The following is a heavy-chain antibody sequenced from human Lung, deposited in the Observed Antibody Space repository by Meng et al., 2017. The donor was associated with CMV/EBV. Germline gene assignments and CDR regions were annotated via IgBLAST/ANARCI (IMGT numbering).Heavy chain of an antibody. D-gene: IGHD3-3*01. V-gene: IGHV3-21*01. CDR2: ISTTSTYI. Sequence: GESLKISCPPSGFTFSAFSMNWVRQAPGKGLEWVSSISTTSTYIYYADSLKGRFTISRDNAKNSLYLHMNSLRVEDTAVYYCAGFGVTSTNGGDGGGKG. CDR1: GFTFSAFS. CDR3: AGFGVTSTNGGDG. J-gene: IGHJ6*03.